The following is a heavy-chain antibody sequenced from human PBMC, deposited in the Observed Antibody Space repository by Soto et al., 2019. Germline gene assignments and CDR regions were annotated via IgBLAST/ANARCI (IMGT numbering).Heavy chain of an antibody. J-gene: IGHJ4*02. CDR2: IYYSGST. D-gene: IGHD3-22*01. Sequence: SETLSLTCAVYGGSFSGYYWSWIRQPPGKGLEWIGSIYYSGSTYYNPSLKSRVTISVDTSKNQFSLKLSSVTAADTAVYYCARRAGQHYYDSSGYKFDYWGQGTLVTVSS. CDR3: ARRAGQHYYDSSGYKFDY. V-gene: IGHV4-34*01. CDR1: GGSFSGYY.